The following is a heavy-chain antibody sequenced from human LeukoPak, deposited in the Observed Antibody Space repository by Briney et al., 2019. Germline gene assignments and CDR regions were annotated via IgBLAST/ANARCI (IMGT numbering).Heavy chain of an antibody. Sequence: ASVKVSCKASGYTFTGYYMHWVRQAPGQGLEWMGWINPNIGGTNYAQKFQGRVTMTRDTSISTAYMELSSLRSDDTAVYYCAREGPLRLPYFDPWGQGTLVTVCS. CDR1: GYTFTGYY. V-gene: IGHV1-2*02. CDR3: AREGPLRLPYFDP. D-gene: IGHD4-17*01. CDR2: INPNIGGT. J-gene: IGHJ5*02.